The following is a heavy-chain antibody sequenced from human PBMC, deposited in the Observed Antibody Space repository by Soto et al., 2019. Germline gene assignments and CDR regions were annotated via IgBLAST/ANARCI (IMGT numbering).Heavy chain of an antibody. J-gene: IGHJ1*01. D-gene: IGHD2-15*01. Sequence: SQTLSLTCAISGDSVSSNSAAWNWIRQSPSRGLEWLGRTYYRSKWYNDYAVSVKSRITINPDTSKNQFSLQLNSVTPEDTAVYYCARARLGYCSGGSCYFKYFQHWDQGTLVTVSS. V-gene: IGHV6-1*01. CDR3: ARARLGYCSGGSCYFKYFQH. CDR1: GDSVSSNSAA. CDR2: TYYRSKWYN.